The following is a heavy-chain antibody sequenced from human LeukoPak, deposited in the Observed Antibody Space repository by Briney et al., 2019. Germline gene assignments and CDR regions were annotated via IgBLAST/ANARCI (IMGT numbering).Heavy chain of an antibody. CDR3: AREKDDHGDPGPLDA. D-gene: IGHD4-17*01. J-gene: IGHJ5*02. CDR2: IYNDGSTT. Sequence: GGSLTLSCAASGFTFSKSWMHWVRQVPGKGLVWVSRIYNDGSTTNYADSVKGRFTISRDNAANTLFLQMSSLRPEDAAVYYCAREKDDHGDPGPLDAWGQGALVTVSS. V-gene: IGHV3-74*01. CDR1: GFTFSKSW.